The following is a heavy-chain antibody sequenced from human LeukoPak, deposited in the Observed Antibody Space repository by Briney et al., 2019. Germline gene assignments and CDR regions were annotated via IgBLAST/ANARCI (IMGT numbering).Heavy chain of an antibody. CDR3: AREGCSSTSCYYYYYYMDV. J-gene: IGHJ6*03. Sequence: SSQTLSLTCTVSGGSISSGSYYWSWIRQPAGKGLEWIGRIYTSGSTNYNPSLKSRVTISVDTSENQFSLKLSSVTAADTAVHYCAREGCSSTSCYYYYYYMDVWGKGTTVTVSS. CDR1: GGSISSGSYY. V-gene: IGHV4-61*02. CDR2: IYTSGST. D-gene: IGHD2-2*01.